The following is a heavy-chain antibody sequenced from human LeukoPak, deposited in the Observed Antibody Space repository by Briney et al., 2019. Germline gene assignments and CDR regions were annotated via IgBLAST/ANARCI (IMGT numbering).Heavy chain of an antibody. CDR2: ISSSGSNT. J-gene: IGHJ4*02. CDR3: AKQSAGSAAWYSLHYDF. D-gene: IGHD6-13*01. V-gene: IGHV3-23*01. CDR1: EFTYG. Sequence: GGSLRLSCAASEFTYGMNWVRQAPGKGLECVSAISSSGSNTYYADSVKGRFTISRDNSKNTLYLQMNSLRAEDTAVYFCAKQSAGSAAWYSLHYDFWGQGTLVTVSS.